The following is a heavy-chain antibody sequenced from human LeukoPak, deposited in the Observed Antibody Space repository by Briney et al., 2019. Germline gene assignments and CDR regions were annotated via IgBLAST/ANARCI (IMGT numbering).Heavy chain of an antibody. CDR1: GFTVSSNY. CDR3: ARGALLLWFGESYFDY. D-gene: IGHD3-10*01. CDR2: IYSGGST. J-gene: IGHJ4*02. Sequence: GGSLRLSCAASGFTVSSNYMSWVRQAPGKGLEWVSVIYSGGSTYYADSVKGRFTISRDNSKNTLYLQMNSLRAEDTAVYYCARGALLLWFGESYFDYWGQGTLVTVSS. V-gene: IGHV3-66*01.